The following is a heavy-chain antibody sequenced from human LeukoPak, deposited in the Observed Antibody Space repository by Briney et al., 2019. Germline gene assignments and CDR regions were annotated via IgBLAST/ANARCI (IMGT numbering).Heavy chain of an antibody. CDR2: INHSGST. CDR3: ARRRYYDFWSGYTPD. V-gene: IGHV4-34*01. Sequence: SETLSLTCAVYGGSFSGYYWSWIRQPPGKGLEWIGEINHSGSTNYNPSLKSRVTISVDTSKNQFSLKLSSVTAADTAVYYCARRRYYDFWSGYTPDWGQGALVTVSS. CDR1: GGSFSGYY. J-gene: IGHJ4*02. D-gene: IGHD3-3*01.